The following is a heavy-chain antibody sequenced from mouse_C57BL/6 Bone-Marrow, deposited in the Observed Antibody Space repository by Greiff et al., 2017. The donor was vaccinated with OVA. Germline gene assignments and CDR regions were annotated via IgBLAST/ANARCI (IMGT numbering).Heavy chain of an antibody. Sequence: DVKLVESGPGLVKPSQTLSLTCSVTGYSITSDYWNWIRKFPGNKLEYMGYISYSGSTNYNPSLKSRISITRDTSKNQYYLQLNSVTTEDTAANYCARLRYYFDYWGQGTTLTVSS. CDR3: ARLRYYFDY. J-gene: IGHJ2*01. D-gene: IGHD1-1*01. CDR1: GYSITSDY. CDR2: ISYSGST. V-gene: IGHV3-8*01.